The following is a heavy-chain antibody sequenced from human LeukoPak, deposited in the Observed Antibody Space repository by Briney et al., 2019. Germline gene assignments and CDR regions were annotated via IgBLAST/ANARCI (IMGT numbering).Heavy chain of an antibody. J-gene: IGHJ6*02. CDR3: ARVRVRAVIITYYYYGMDV. V-gene: IGHV3-30*04. CDR2: ISYDGGDK. Sequence: GGSLRLSCAASGFTFSSYAMHWVRQAPGQGMQRVAIISYDGGDKYYANSVKGRFTISRDNSKNTLYLQMNSLRPDDTAVYYCARVRVRAVIITYYYYGMDVWGQGTTVTVS. D-gene: IGHD3-10*01. CDR1: GFTFSSYA.